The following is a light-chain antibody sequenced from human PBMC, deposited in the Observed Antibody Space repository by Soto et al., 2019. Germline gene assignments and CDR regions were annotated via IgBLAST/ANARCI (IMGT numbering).Light chain of an antibody. Sequence: EIVLTQSPGTLSLSPGERATLSCRASQSVSDNYLAWYQQKPGQAPRLLIYGAFTRATGIPDRSSGSGSGTDFSLTISRLEPEDFAVYYCQQYGSSPPWTFGQGTTVEIK. J-gene: IGKJ1*01. CDR3: QQYGSSPPWT. V-gene: IGKV3-20*01. CDR1: QSVSDNY. CDR2: GAF.